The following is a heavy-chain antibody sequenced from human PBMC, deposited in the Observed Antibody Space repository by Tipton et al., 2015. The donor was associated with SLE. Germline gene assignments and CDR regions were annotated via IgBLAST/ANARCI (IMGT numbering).Heavy chain of an antibody. V-gene: IGHV4-4*07. CDR1: GGSTSSYY. CDR2: IYSSGSS. D-gene: IGHD2-2*01. Sequence: LRLSCTVSGGSTSSYYWSWIRQPAGKGLEWIGRIYSSGSSSCNPSLKSRVTMSVDTSKNQLSLRLSSVTAAGTAVYYCARGGYCSSTSCRGWYFDLWGRGTLVTVSS. J-gene: IGHJ2*01. CDR3: ARGGYCSSTSCRGWYFDL.